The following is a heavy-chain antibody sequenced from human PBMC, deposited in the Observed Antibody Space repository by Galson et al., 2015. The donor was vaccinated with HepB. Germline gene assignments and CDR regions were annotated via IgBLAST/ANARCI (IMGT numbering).Heavy chain of an antibody. CDR1: GFTFSSYW. J-gene: IGHJ4*02. V-gene: IGHV3-7*01. CDR2: IKQHGSEK. D-gene: IGHD2-2*01. Sequence: SLRLSCAASGFTFSSYWMSWVRQAPGKGLEWVANIKQHGSEKYYVDSVKGRFTISRDNAKNSLYLQMNSLRAEDTAVYYCARGYCSSTSCHRQIDYWGQGTLVTVSS. CDR3: ARGYCSSTSCHRQIDY.